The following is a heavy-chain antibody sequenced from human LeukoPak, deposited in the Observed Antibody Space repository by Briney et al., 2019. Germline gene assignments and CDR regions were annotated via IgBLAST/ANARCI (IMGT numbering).Heavy chain of an antibody. Sequence: SETLSLTCTVSGGSISSYYWSWIRQPPGKGLEWIGYIYTSGSTNYNPSLKSRVTISVDTSKNQFSLKLSSVTAADTAVYYCARRRAVSSGFDYWGQGTLVTVSS. J-gene: IGHJ4*02. CDR3: ARRRAVSSGFDY. D-gene: IGHD6-6*01. CDR1: GGSISSYY. V-gene: IGHV4-4*09. CDR2: IYTSGST.